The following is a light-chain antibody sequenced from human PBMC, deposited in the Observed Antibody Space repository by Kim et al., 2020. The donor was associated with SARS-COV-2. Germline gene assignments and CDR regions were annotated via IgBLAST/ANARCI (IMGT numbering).Light chain of an antibody. Sequence: DIQMTQSPSSLSAFVGDSVTITCRASQSISIYLSWYQQKPGKAPKLLIYAGSRLQSGVPSRFSGSGSGTDFTLTIRGLLPEDFGTYYCQQSYSSLYTFGQGTKLEI. CDR3: QQSYSSLYT. V-gene: IGKV1-39*01. CDR2: AGS. CDR1: QSISIY. J-gene: IGKJ2*01.